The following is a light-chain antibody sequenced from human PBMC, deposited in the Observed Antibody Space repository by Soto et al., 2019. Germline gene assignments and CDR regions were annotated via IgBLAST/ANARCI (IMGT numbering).Light chain of an antibody. J-gene: IGKJ1*01. CDR2: KAS. Sequence: DIQMTQSPSTLSGSVGDRVTITCRASQTISSWLAWYQQKPGKAPKLLIYKASTLKSGVPSRFSGSGSGTEFTLTISSLQPDDFATYYCQNYNSYSTFGQGTKVDIK. V-gene: IGKV1-5*03. CDR1: QTISSW. CDR3: QNYNSYST.